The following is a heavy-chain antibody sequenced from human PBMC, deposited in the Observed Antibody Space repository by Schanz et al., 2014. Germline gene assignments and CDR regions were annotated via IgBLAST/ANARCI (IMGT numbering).Heavy chain of an antibody. D-gene: IGHD5-18*01. CDR1: GGSISSSNW. J-gene: IGHJ5*02. CDR3: ARRSVSPSGNSYGYVVAWFDP. V-gene: IGHV4-4*02. Sequence: QVQLQESGPGLVKPSGTLSLTCAVSGGSISSSNWWSWVRQPPGKGLEWIGEIYHSGSTNYKPSLKRRVTISADKSKTQFSLKLRSVTAADTAVYYCARRSVSPSGNSYGYVVAWFDPWGQGTLVTVSS. CDR2: IYHSGST.